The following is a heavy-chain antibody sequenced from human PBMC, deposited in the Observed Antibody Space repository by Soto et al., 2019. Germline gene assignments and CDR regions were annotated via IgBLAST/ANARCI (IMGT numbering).Heavy chain of an antibody. J-gene: IGHJ6*02. D-gene: IGHD3-22*01. CDR3: ARGGYYDSSGSRNYHYYGLDV. Sequence: ASVKVSCKASAYTFSSYGISWVRQAPGQGLEWLGWISPYNDDTKYAQKLQGRVTMTTDTSTRTAYMNLRGLRSDDTAVYYCARGGYYDSSGSRNYHYYGLDVWGRGTTVTVS. CDR2: ISPYNDDT. V-gene: IGHV1-18*01. CDR1: AYTFSSYG.